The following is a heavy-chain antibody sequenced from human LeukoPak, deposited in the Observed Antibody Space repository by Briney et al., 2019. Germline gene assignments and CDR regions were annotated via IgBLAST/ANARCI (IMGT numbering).Heavy chain of an antibody. D-gene: IGHD4-17*01. CDR3: ALLRTYYFDY. CDR1: GFTVSSNY. J-gene: IGHJ4*02. Sequence: GGSLRLSCAASGFTVSSNYMSWVRRAPGKGLEWVSVIYSGGSTYYADSVKGRFTISRDNSKNTLYLQMNSLRAEDTAVYYCALLRTYYFDYWGQGTLVTVSS. V-gene: IGHV3-53*01. CDR2: IYSGGST.